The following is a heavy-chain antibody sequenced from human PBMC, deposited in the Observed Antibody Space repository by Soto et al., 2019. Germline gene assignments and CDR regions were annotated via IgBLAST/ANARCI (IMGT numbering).Heavy chain of an antibody. D-gene: IGHD2-15*01. Sequence: EVQLLESGGGLVQPGGSLRLSCAASGFTFSSYAMSWVRQAPGTGLEWVSGISGSGGSTDYADSVKGRFTISRDNSKDTLYLQMNCLRGEDTAVYYCAKDGASTPHNLGNTEHDCRGQGNLVTVSS. J-gene: IGHJ4*02. V-gene: IGHV3-23*01. CDR1: GFTFSSYA. CDR2: ISGSGGST. CDR3: AKDGASTPHNLGNTEHDC.